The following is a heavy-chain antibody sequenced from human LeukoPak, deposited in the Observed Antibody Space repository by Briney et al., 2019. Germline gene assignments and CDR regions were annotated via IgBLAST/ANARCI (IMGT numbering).Heavy chain of an antibody. D-gene: IGHD1-14*01. CDR3: ARGVEPLAANTLAY. J-gene: IGHJ4*02. V-gene: IGHV3-53*01. Sequence: GGSLRLSCAASGFTVITNDMTWVRQAPGKGVEWVSVLYSDGNTKYADSVQGRFTISRDNPKNTLYLEMNSLSPDDMAVYYCARGVEPLAANTLAYWGQGTLVTVSS. CDR2: LYSDGNT. CDR1: GFTVITND.